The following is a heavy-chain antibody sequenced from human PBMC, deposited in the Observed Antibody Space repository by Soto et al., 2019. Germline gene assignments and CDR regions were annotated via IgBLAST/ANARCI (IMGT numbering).Heavy chain of an antibody. Sequence: SGGSLRLSCAASGFTFSNAWMSWVRQAPGKGLEWVGRIKSKTDGGTTDYAAPVKGRFTISRDDSKNTLYLQMNSLKTEDTAVYYCTTISYSYGYALYYYYYGMDVWGQGTTVTVSS. CDR3: TTISYSYGYALYYYYYGMDV. CDR1: GFTFSNAW. CDR2: IKSKTDGGTT. J-gene: IGHJ6*02. D-gene: IGHD5-18*01. V-gene: IGHV3-15*01.